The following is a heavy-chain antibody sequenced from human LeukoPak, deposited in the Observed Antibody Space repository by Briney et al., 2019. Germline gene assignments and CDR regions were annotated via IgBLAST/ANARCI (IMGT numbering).Heavy chain of an antibody. CDR3: VRQNYDSSGYYFAY. Sequence: KAGESLKISCKGSGYSFTSYWIGWVRQMPGKGLEWMGIIYPDDSDTRYSPSFQGQVTISADKSITTAYLQWSNLKASDTAMYYCVRQNYDSSGYYFAYWGQGTLVTVSS. CDR1: GYSFTSYW. V-gene: IGHV5-51*01. CDR2: IYPDDSDT. J-gene: IGHJ4*02. D-gene: IGHD3-22*01.